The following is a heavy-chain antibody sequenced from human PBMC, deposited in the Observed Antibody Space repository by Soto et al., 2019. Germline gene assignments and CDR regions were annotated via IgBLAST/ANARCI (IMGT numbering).Heavy chain of an antibody. CDR3: ASSIDTAIALDY. V-gene: IGHV4-31*03. CDR2: IYYSGST. D-gene: IGHD5-18*01. Sequence: SETLSLACTVSGGSISSGGYDWSWIRQHPGKGLEWIGYIYYSGSTYYNPSLKSRVTISVDTSKNQFSLKLSSVTAADTAVYYCASSIDTAIALDYWGQGTLVTVSS. CDR1: GGSISSGGYD. J-gene: IGHJ4*02.